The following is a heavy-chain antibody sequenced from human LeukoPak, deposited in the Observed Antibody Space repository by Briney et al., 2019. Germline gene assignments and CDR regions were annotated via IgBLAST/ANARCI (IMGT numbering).Heavy chain of an antibody. CDR2: ITPHNGNT. V-gene: IGHV1-18*04. J-gene: IGHJ4*02. CDR1: GYTLTDYY. CDR3: ARDRLRAFDY. Sequence: GASVKVSCKASGYTLTDYYIHWVRQAPGQGLEWMGWITPHNGNTNYAQKLQGRVTMTTDTSTSTAYMELRSLRSDDTAVYYCARDRLRAFDYWGQGTLVTVSS. D-gene: IGHD3-16*01.